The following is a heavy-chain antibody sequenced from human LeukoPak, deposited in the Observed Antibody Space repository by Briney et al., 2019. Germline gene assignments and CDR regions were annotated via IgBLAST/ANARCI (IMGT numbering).Heavy chain of an antibody. J-gene: IGHJ3*02. Sequence: PGGSLRLSCAASGFTFSNYWMHWVRQGPGKGLVWVSCISSDGSSTRYADSVKDRFTISRDNAKNTLYLQMNSLRAEDTAVYYCGRGGSPPEALGYTFDIWGQGTMVTVSS. CDR1: GFTFSNYW. CDR2: ISSDGSST. CDR3: GRGGSPPEALGYTFDI. V-gene: IGHV3-74*01. D-gene: IGHD1-26*01.